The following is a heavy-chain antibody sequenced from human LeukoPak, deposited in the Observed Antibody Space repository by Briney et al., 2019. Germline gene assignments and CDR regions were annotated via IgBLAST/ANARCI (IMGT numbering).Heavy chain of an antibody. CDR3: ARDVHNYYDSSDDSFDI. D-gene: IGHD3-22*01. V-gene: IGHV3-21*01. CDR2: INTRSTNL. CDR1: GFTFNSYT. J-gene: IGHJ3*02. Sequence: GSLRLSFSASGFTFNSYTMSWVRQAPGKGGEWVSSINTRSTNLYYTDSINVRFTVSIDNTKYSLYLQMNSLRAEDTAVYFCARDVHNYYDSSDDSFDIWGQGTMVTVSS.